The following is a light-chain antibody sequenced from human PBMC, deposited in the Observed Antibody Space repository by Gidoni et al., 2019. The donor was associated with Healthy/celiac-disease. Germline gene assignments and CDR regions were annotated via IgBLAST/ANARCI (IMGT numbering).Light chain of an antibody. V-gene: IGKV4-1*01. CDR1: QSVLYSSNNKNF. J-gene: IGKJ2*01. CDR3: QQYYSPPYT. Sequence: DIVMTQSPDSLSVSLGERATINCKSSQSVLYSSNNKNFLAWYQQKVGQPHKLLIYWASTRESGVPDRCSGRGSGTDFALTISSLQAEDVAVYYCQQYYSPPYTFGQGTKLEIK. CDR2: WAS.